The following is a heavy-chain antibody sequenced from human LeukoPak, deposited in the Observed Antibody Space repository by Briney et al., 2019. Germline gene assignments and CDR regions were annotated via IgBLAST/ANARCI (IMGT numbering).Heavy chain of an antibody. CDR2: IYYSGST. Sequence: PSETLSLTCTVSGGSISSYYWSWIRQPPGKGLEWIGYIYYSGSTNYNPSLKSRVTISVDTSKNQFSLKLSSVTAADTAVYYCASTMYSSSWYGLHYMDVWGKGTTVTVSS. J-gene: IGHJ6*03. D-gene: IGHD6-13*01. CDR1: GGSISSYY. CDR3: ASTMYSSSWYGLHYMDV. V-gene: IGHV4-59*01.